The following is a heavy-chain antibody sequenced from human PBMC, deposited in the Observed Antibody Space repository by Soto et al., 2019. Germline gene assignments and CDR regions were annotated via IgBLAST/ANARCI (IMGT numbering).Heavy chain of an antibody. CDR1: GDSVSSNSAA. V-gene: IGHV6-1*01. Sequence: SQTLSLTCAISGDSVSSNSAAWNWIRQSPSRGLEWLGRTYYGSKWYNDYAVSVKSRITINPDTSKNQLSLQLNSVTPEDTAVYYCARGLSRQSSGWYEEEVSWFDPWGQGTLVTVSS. CDR3: ARGLSRQSSGWYEEEVSWFDP. D-gene: IGHD6-19*01. J-gene: IGHJ5*02. CDR2: TYYGSKWYN.